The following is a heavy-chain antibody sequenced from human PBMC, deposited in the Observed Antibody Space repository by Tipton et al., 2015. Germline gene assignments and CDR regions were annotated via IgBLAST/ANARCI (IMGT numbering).Heavy chain of an antibody. CDR3: ARESSDREGRAGMDV. V-gene: IGHV3-49*03. Sequence: SLRLSCSASGITFGDYAVSWIRQAPGKGLEWVGFIRSKSLGGATEYAASVKGRFLISRDDRKSIAYLQMNSLKTEDTAFYYCARESSDREGRAGMDVWGQGTTVTVSS. CDR1: GITFGDYA. CDR2: IRSKSLGGAT. J-gene: IGHJ6*02. D-gene: IGHD1-14*01.